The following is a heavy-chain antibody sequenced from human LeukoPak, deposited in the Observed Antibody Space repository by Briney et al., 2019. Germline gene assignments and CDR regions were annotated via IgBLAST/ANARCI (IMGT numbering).Heavy chain of an antibody. Sequence: XGSLRLSCAASGFTFSSYSMNWVRQAPGKGLEWVSSISNSSSYIYYADSVKGRFTISRDNAKNSLYLQMNSLRAEDTAVYYCASTLGAYSGYDPPRYWGQGTLVTVSS. V-gene: IGHV3-21*01. D-gene: IGHD5-12*01. J-gene: IGHJ4*02. CDR2: ISNSSSYI. CDR1: GFTFSSYS. CDR3: ASTLGAYSGYDPPRY.